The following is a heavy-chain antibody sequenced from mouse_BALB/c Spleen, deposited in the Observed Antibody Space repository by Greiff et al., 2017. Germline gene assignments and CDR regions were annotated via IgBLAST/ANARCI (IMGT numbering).Heavy chain of an antibody. V-gene: IGHV5-9-3*01. CDR2: ISSGGSYT. J-gene: IGHJ4*01. Sequence: EVQLVESGGGLVKPGGSLKLSCAASGFTFSSYAMSWVRQTPEKRLEWVATISSGGSYTYYPDSVKGRFTISRDNAKNTLYLQMSSLRSEDTAMYYCARQEFYAMDYWGQGTSVTVSS. CDR1: GFTFSSYA. CDR3: ARQEFYAMDY.